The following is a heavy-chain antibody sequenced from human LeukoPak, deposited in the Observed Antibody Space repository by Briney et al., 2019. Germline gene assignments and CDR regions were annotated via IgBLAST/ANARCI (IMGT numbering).Heavy chain of an antibody. J-gene: IGHJ4*02. V-gene: IGHV4-39*01. CDR2: IYYSGST. D-gene: IGHD3-3*01. CDR1: GGSISSSSYH. CDR3: ARLDVLRFLEWSFDY. Sequence: SETLSLTCTVSGGSISSSSYHWGWIRQPPRKGLEWIGNIYYSGSTSYTPSLKSRVTISVDTSKSQFSLKLSSVTAADTAVYYCARLDVLRFLEWSFDYWSQGTLVTVSS.